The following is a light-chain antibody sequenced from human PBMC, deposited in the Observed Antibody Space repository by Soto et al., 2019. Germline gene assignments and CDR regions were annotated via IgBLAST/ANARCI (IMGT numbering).Light chain of an antibody. CDR3: QTWGTAIHDVV. Sequence: QLVLTQSPSASASLGASVELTCTLSSGHSNYAIAWHQQQPEKGPRYLMKLNSDGSHNKGDGIPDRFSGSSSGTERHLTISSLQSEDEADYYCQTWGTAIHDVVFGGGTKLTVL. CDR2: LNSDGSH. CDR1: SGHSNYA. V-gene: IGLV4-69*01. J-gene: IGLJ2*01.